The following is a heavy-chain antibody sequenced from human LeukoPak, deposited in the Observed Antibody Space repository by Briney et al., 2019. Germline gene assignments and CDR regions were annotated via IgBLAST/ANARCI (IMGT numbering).Heavy chain of an antibody. D-gene: IGHD5-12*01. J-gene: IGHJ4*02. CDR1: GYTFTGYY. V-gene: IGHV1-2*02. CDR3: ARAGAYSGYDFDY. CDR2: INPNSGGT. Sequence: ASVKVSCKASGYTFTGYYMHWVRQAPGQGLEWMGWINPNSGGTNYAQKFQGRVTMTRDTSISTAYMELSRLRSEDTAVYYCARAGAYSGYDFDYWGQGTLVTVSS.